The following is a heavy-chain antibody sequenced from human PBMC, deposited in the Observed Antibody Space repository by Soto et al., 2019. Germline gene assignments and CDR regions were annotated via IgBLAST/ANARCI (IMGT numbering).Heavy chain of an antibody. CDR1: GITFSRHA. D-gene: IGHD2-8*01. V-gene: IGHV3-23*01. CDR2: ISGSGEST. Sequence: EVQLLESGGGLVQPGGSLRLSCAASGITFSRHAMSWVRQAPGKGLEWVSIISGSGESTDYADSVKGRFTISRDNSKNTVYLQMNSLRPEDTAVYYCAKDPYASDVLDYWGQGTLVTVSS. J-gene: IGHJ4*02. CDR3: AKDPYASDVLDY.